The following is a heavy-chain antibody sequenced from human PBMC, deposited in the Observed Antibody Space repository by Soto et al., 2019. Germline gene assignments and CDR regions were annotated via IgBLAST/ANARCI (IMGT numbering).Heavy chain of an antibody. CDR1: GGTFSSYA. V-gene: IGHV1-69*13. D-gene: IGHD1-26*01. J-gene: IGHJ6*02. CDR2: IIPIFGTA. Sequence: GASVKVSCKASGGTFSSYAISWVRQAPGQGLEWMGGIIPIFGTANCAQKFQGRVTITADESTSTAYMELSSLRSEDTAVYYCARCIVGASYYYYGMDVWGQGTTVTVS. CDR3: ARCIVGASYYYYGMDV.